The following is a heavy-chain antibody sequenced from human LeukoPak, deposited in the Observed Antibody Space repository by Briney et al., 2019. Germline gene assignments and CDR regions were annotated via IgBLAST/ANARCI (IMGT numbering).Heavy chain of an antibody. Sequence: GGSLRLSCLASGFTFDNSAMHWVRHAPGKGLGWVSLINWDGTNTLYANSVRGRFTISRDNNINSLYLHMNNLRLEDSAVYYCAKDGGVSGLNWFDSWGQGTLVTVSS. CDR2: INWDGTNT. CDR3: AKDGGVSGLNWFDS. V-gene: IGHV3-43D*04. CDR1: GFTFDNSA. D-gene: IGHD3-16*01. J-gene: IGHJ5*01.